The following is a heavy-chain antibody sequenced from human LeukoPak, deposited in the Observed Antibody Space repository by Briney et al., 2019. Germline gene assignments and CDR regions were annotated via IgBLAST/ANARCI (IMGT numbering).Heavy chain of an antibody. CDR2: INHGGSS. Sequence: SETLSLTCTVSGGSISSGDYYWSWIRQTPGKGLEWIGEINHGGSSNYNPSLKSRVTVSVDTSKNQFSLKLSSVTAADTAVYYCARAERWSYYRRPLDYWGQGTLVTVSS. CDR1: GGSISSGDYY. V-gene: IGHV4-39*07. J-gene: IGHJ4*02. D-gene: IGHD3-10*01. CDR3: ARAERWSYYRRPLDY.